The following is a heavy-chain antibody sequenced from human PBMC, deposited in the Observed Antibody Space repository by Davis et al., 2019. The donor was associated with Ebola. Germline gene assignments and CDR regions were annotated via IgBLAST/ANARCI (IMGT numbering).Heavy chain of an antibody. CDR3: ARIPTYDCWSGYYYYFDY. CDR1: GASISAYL. D-gene: IGHD3-3*01. V-gene: IGHV4-59*01. CDR2: ICYNGNT. J-gene: IGHJ4*02. Sequence: SETLSLTCTVSGASISAYLWSWIRQSPGKGLEWIGYICYNGNTNYNPSLKSRVSISIDTSNNHFSLRLSSVTAADTAVYYCARIPTYDCWSGYYYYFDYWSQGTLVTVSS.